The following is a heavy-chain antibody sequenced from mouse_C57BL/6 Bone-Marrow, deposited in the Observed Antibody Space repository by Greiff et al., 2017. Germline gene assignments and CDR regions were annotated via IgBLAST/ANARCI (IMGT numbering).Heavy chain of an antibody. V-gene: IGHV1-53*01. D-gene: IGHD1-1*01. J-gene: IGHJ2*01. CDR2: INPSNGGT. CDR3: ARASDYYGSSYGYFDD. CDR1: GYTFTSYW. Sequence: QVQLQQPGTELVQPGASVKLSCKASGYTFTSYWMHWVKQRPGQGLEWIGTINPSNGGTNYNEKFKSKATLTVDQSSSTSYMQLSSLTSEDAAVYSCARASDYYGSSYGYFDDWGKGTTLTVSS.